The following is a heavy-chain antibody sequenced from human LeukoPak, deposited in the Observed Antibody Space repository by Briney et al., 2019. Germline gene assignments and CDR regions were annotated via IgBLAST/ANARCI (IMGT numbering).Heavy chain of an antibody. Sequence: ASVKVSCKASGYTFTGYYMHWVRQAPGQGLEWMGWINPNSGGTNYAQKFQGRVTMTRDTSISTAYMELSRLRSDDTAVYYCARYSNSLKNFDYWGQGTLVTVSS. D-gene: IGHD4-23*01. CDR3: ARYSNSLKNFDY. CDR2: INPNSGGT. V-gene: IGHV1-2*02. CDR1: GYTFTGYY. J-gene: IGHJ4*02.